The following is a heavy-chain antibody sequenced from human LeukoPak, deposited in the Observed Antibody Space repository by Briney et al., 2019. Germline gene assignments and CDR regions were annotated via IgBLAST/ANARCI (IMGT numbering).Heavy chain of an antibody. CDR3: ARGYRHSNPYSY. CDR1: GYTFTSYY. V-gene: IGHV1-46*01. D-gene: IGHD4-11*01. J-gene: IGHJ4*02. CDR2: INPSGGST. Sequence: ASVKVSCKASGYTFTSYYMHWVRQAPGQGLEWMGIINPSGGSTSYAQKFEGRVTMTRDMSTSTVYSELSSLRSEDTSVYYCARGYRHSNPYSYWGQGTLVTVSS.